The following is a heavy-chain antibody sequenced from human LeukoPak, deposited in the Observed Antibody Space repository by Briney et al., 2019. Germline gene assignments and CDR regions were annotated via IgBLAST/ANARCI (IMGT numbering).Heavy chain of an antibody. CDR3: ASAGVVPAARYFDL. CDR2: IYYSGST. CDR1: GGSISSYY. V-gene: IGHV4-59*01. Sequence: PSETLSLTCTVSGGSISSYYWSWIRQPPGRGLEWIGYIYYSGSTNYNPSLKSRVTISVDTSKNQFSLKLSSVTAADTAVYYCASAGVVPAARYFDLWGRGTLVTVSS. J-gene: IGHJ2*01. D-gene: IGHD2-2*01.